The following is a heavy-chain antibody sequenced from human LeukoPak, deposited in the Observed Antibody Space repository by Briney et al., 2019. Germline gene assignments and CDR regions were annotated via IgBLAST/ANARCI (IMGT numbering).Heavy chain of an antibody. J-gene: IGHJ6*02. V-gene: IGHV4-34*01. CDR3: ARSPRRLGYCSGGSCYYYYGMDV. CDR1: GGSFSGYY. D-gene: IGHD2-15*01. CDR2: INHSGST. Sequence: PSETLSLTCAVYGGSFSGYYWSWIRQPPGKGPEWIGEINHSGSTNYSPSLKSRVTISVDTSKNQFSLKLSSVTAADTAVYYCARSPRRLGYCSGGSCYYYYGMDVWGQGTTVTVSS.